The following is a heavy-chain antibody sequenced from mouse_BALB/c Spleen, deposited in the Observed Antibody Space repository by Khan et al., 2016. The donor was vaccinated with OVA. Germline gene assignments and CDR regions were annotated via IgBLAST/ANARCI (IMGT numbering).Heavy chain of an antibody. J-gene: IGHJ2*01. Sequence: QVQLQQPGAELVKAGASVKMSCKASGYTFTSYWMHWVKQRLGQGLEWFAETNPTNGRTYYNEKFKSKATLTVDKSSSTAYMLLSGPTFEDSAVYYCARIKKIVAPYFDDWGQGTTLTVSS. V-gene: IGHV1S81*02. D-gene: IGHD1-1*01. CDR2: TNPTNGRT. CDR1: GYTFTSYW. CDR3: ARIKKIVAPYFDD.